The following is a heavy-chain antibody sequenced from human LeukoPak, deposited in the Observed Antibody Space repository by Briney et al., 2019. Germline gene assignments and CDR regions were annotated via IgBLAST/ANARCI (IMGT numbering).Heavy chain of an antibody. J-gene: IGHJ4*02. V-gene: IGHV4-4*02. Sequence: SETLSLTCAISGGSISSSHWWSWVRQRPGKGLEWNGEIYHSGSTNYNPSLKSRVTISVDKSKNQFSLKLSSVTAADTALYYCARRIAVTGSFDFWGQGTLVTVSS. CDR3: ARRIAVTGSFDF. CDR2: IYHSGST. D-gene: IGHD6-19*01. CDR1: GGSISSSHW.